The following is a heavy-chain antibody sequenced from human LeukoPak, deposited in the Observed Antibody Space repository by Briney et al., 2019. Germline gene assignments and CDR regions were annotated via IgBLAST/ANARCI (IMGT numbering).Heavy chain of an antibody. Sequence: KTSETLSLTCTVSGGSISSYYWSWIRQPPGKGLEWIGYIYYSGSTNYNPSLKSRATISVDTSKNQFSLKLSSVTAADTAVYYCARETDILTGLNYFDYWGQGTLVTVSS. CDR1: GGSISSYY. D-gene: IGHD3-9*01. CDR3: ARETDILTGLNYFDY. CDR2: IYYSGST. V-gene: IGHV4-59*01. J-gene: IGHJ4*02.